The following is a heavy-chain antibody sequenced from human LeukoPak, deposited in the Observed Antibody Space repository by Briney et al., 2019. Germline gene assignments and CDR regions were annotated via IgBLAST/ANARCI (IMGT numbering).Heavy chain of an antibody. Sequence: ASVKVSCKASGYPFTGYYIHWVRQAPGQGLEWMGWINPNSGCTNYARKFQGRVTMTSDTSITTAYMDLSRLTSDDTAVYYCAREISDYASAYWGQGTLVTVSS. V-gene: IGHV1-2*02. CDR2: INPNSGCT. J-gene: IGHJ4*02. CDR3: AREISDYASAY. D-gene: IGHD4-17*01. CDR1: GYPFTGYY.